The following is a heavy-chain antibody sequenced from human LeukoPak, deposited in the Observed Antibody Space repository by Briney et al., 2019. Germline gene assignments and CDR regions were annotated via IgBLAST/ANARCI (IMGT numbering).Heavy chain of an antibody. V-gene: IGHV1-46*01. CDR3: ARDRNDYSNYYYFDY. Sequence: ASVKVSCKASGYTFTSYYMHWVRQAPGQGLEWMGIINPSGGSTSYAQKFQGRVTMTRDMSTSTVYMELSSLRSEDTAVYYCARDRNDYSNYYYFDYWGQGTLVTVSP. D-gene: IGHD4-11*01. CDR1: GYTFTSYY. J-gene: IGHJ4*02. CDR2: INPSGGST.